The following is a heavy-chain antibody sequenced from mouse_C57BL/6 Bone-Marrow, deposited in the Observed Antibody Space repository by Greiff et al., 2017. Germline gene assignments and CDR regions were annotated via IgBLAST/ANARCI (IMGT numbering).Heavy chain of an antibody. CDR3: ARKFFQFITTVVDY. CDR1: GYTFTSYW. CDR2: IDPSDSYT. D-gene: IGHD1-1*01. Sequence: QVQLQQPGAELVKPGASVKLSCKASGYTFTSYWMQWVKQRPGQGLEWIGEIDPSDSYTNYNQKFKGKATLTVDTSSSTAYMQLSSLTSEDSAVYYCARKFFQFITTVVDYWGQGTTLTVSS. J-gene: IGHJ2*01. V-gene: IGHV1-50*01.